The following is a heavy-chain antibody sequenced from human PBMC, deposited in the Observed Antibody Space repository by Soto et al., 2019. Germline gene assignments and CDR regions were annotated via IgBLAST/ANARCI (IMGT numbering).Heavy chain of an antibody. V-gene: IGHV4-30-2*01. J-gene: IGHJ3*01. CDR2: IYHSGST. CDR1: GGSISSGGYS. Sequence: SETLSLTCAVSGGSISSGGYSWSWIRQPPGKGLERIGYIYHSGSTYYNPSLKSRVAISVDRSKNHFSLKLTSVTAADTAVYYCARATQYYFDTSGYQTGHHFALDLWGQGTMVT. D-gene: IGHD3-22*01. CDR3: ARATQYYFDTSGYQTGHHFALDL.